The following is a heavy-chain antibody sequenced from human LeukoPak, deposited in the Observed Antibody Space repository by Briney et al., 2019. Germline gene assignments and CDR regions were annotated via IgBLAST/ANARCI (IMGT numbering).Heavy chain of an antibody. CDR1: GFTFSNAW. Sequence: GGSLRLSCAASGFTFSNAWMSWVRQAPGKGLEWVCRIKSKTDGGTTDYAAPVKGRFTISRDDSKNTLYLQMNSLKTEDTAVYYCTTKSVLQADYWGQGTLVTVSS. V-gene: IGHV3-15*01. CDR3: TTKSVLQADY. D-gene: IGHD2-8*02. J-gene: IGHJ4*02. CDR2: IKSKTDGGTT.